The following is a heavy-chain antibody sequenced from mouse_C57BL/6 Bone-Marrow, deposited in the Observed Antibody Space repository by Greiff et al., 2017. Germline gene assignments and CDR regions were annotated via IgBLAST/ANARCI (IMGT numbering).Heavy chain of an antibody. V-gene: IGHV1-69*01. CDR2: IDPSDSYT. D-gene: IGHD4-1*01. J-gene: IGHJ2*01. CDR3: ARRSNWDYFDY. CDR1: GYTFTSYW. Sequence: VQLQQPGAELVMPGASVKLSCTASGYTFTSYWMHWVKQRPGQGLEWIGEIDPSDSYTNYTQKFKGKSTLTVDKSSSTAYMQRSSLTSEDSAVYYCARRSNWDYFDYWGQGTTLTVSS.